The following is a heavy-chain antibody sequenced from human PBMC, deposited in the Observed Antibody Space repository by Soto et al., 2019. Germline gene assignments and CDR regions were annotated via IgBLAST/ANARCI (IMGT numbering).Heavy chain of an antibody. CDR2: FDPENRRT. CDR3: ATDQYYYGTGSPPPSFAY. Sequence: ASVKVSCKVSGKTLARLSMHWVRQAPGKGLEWMGGFDPENRRTQYAQKFQDRVTMTEDTSGDTAYMEVSSLRSDDTAVYYCATDQYYYGTGSPPPSFAYWGQGTLVTVSS. CDR1: GKTLARLS. V-gene: IGHV1-24*01. D-gene: IGHD3-10*01. J-gene: IGHJ4*02.